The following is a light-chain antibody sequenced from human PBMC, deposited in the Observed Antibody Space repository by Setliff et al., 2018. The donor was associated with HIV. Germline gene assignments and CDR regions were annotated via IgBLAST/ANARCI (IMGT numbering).Light chain of an antibody. CDR2: QAT. CDR1: SNDVGRYDL. Sequence: QSALAQPASVSVSPGQSITISCTGTSNDVGRYDLVSWYQQHPARAPKLIIYQATRRPSGVSNRFSGSKSGNVASLTISGLQAEDEADYYCCSNTGSNTFVFGTGTKVTV. J-gene: IGLJ1*01. CDR3: CSNTGSNTFV. V-gene: IGLV2-23*01.